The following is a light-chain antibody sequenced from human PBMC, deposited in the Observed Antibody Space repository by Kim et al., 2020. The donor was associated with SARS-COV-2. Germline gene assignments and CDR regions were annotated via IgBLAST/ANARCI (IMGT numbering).Light chain of an antibody. Sequence: GQSVTISCTGTSSNVGSYNRVSWYQPPPGTAPKLMIYEVSNRPSGVPDRFSGSKSGNTASLTISGLQAEDEADYYCSSYTSSSTLVFGGGTQLTVL. J-gene: IGLJ2*01. CDR2: EVS. V-gene: IGLV2-18*02. CDR3: SSYTSSSTLV. CDR1: SSNVGSYNR.